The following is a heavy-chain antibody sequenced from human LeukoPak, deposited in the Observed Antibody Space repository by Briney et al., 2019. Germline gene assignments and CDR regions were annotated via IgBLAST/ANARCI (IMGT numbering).Heavy chain of an antibody. V-gene: IGHV3-23*01. CDR1: GFTFSAYA. D-gene: IGHD4-17*01. J-gene: IGHJ3*02. CDR3: GRDPNGDYIGAFDM. Sequence: GGSLRLSCTASGFTFSAYAMMWFRQAPGKGPEWVSAIRGGGGSEFYADPVKGRFTISRDNSKNTLFLQMNNLRPEDTAVYYCGRDPNGDYIGAFDMWGPGTMVTVSS. CDR2: IRGGGGSE.